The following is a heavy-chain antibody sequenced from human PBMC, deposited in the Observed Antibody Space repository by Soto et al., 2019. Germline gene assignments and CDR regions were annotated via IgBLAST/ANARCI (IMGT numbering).Heavy chain of an antibody. J-gene: IGHJ6*02. CDR3: ARGVSYYDFWSGYYPHDNYYYGMDV. CDR1: GGSISSYY. D-gene: IGHD3-3*01. Sequence: SETLSLTCTVSGGSISSYYWSWIRQPPGKGLEWIGYIYYSGSTNYNPSLKSRVTISVDTSKNQFSLKLSSVTAADTAVYYCARGVSYYDFWSGYYPHDNYYYGMDVWGQGTTVNVSS. V-gene: IGHV4-59*01. CDR2: IYYSGST.